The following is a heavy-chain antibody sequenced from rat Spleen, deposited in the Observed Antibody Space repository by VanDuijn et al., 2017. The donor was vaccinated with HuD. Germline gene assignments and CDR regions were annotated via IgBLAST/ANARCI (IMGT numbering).Heavy chain of an antibody. CDR3: ARHGYTTDYLNWFAY. CDR1: GFTFSVFP. CDR2: FSDGGGVT. V-gene: IGHV5S13*01. J-gene: IGHJ3*01. D-gene: IGHD1-6*01. Sequence: EVQLVESGGGVVQPGRSLKLSCAASGFTFSVFPMAWVRQAPKKGLEWVASFSDGGGVTYYPDSVKGRFTISRDNAKNIQYLQMDSLRSEDTATYYCARHGYTTDYLNWFAYWGQGTLVTVSS.